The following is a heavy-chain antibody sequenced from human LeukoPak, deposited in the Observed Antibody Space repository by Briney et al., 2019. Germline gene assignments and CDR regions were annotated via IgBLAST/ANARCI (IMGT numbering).Heavy chain of an antibody. V-gene: IGHV1-2*02. CDR2: INPNSGGT. CDR1: GYTFTGYY. J-gene: IGHJ4*02. CDR3: ARDIGYSYGLDDY. Sequence: GASVKVSCKASGYTFTGYYMHWVRQAPGQGLEWMGWINPNSGGTNYAQKFQGRVTMTRDTSISTAYMELSRLRSDDTAVYYCARDIGYSYGLDDYWGQGTLVTVSS. D-gene: IGHD5-18*01.